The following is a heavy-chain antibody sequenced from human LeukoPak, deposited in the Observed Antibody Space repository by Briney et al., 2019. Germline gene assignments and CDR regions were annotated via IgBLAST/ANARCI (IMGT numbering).Heavy chain of an antibody. CDR1: GFTVSSNY. D-gene: IGHD4-17*01. V-gene: IGHV3-53*01. Sequence: SGGSLRLSCAASGFTVSSNYMSWVRQAPGKGLEWVSVIYSGGSTYYADSVKGRFTISRDNSKNTLYLQMNSLRAEDTAVYYCARTHKTTVTPDAFDIWGQGTMVTVSS. CDR3: ARTHKTTVTPDAFDI. J-gene: IGHJ3*02. CDR2: IYSGGST.